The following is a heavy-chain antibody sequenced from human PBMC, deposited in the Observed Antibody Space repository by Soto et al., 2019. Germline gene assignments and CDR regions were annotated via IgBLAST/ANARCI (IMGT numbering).Heavy chain of an antibody. CDR3: ARAQVLSGNFGRTDHSNGVDV. CDR2: IYPYDPET. CDR1: GDKFINYW. Sequence: EPLKISLSGLGDKFINYWVGWVLQKTGKGLEGIAFIYPYDPETRYSPSLHGQVTISVDKSSSTAFLQWRSLEASDTAIYYCARAQVLSGNFGRTDHSNGVDVRGEGTTVTVSS. D-gene: IGHD3-3*01. V-gene: IGHV5-51*01. J-gene: IGHJ6*04.